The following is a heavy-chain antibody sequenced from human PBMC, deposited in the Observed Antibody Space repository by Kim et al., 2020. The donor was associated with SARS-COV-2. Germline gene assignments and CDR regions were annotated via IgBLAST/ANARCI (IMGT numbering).Heavy chain of an antibody. V-gene: IGHV3-7*01. CDR1: GFTFSSYW. Sequence: GGSLRLSCAASGFTFSSYWMSWVRQAPGKGLEWVANIKQDGSEKYYVDSVKGRFTISRDNAKNSLYLQMNSLRAEDTAVYYCARDSGGGRTNDFWSGYYPHYYTSYAIDAWGEGTPVSVSS. J-gene: IGHJ6*02. CDR2: IKQDGSEK. D-gene: IGHD3-3*01. CDR3: ARDSGGGRTNDFWSGYYPHYYTSYAIDA.